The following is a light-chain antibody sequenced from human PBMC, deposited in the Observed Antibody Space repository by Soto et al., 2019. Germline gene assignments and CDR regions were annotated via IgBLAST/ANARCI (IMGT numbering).Light chain of an antibody. CDR3: QQLNSYPLT. CDR1: PGISRS. V-gene: IGKV1-9*01. CDR2: AAS. Sequence: IPLTQSPSSLSASVGDTASITCRASPGISRSLAWYQQKPGKAPKLLIYAASTLQSGVPSRFSGSGYGTDFTLTISSLQPEDFATYYCQQLNSYPLTFGGGTKVEI. J-gene: IGKJ4*01.